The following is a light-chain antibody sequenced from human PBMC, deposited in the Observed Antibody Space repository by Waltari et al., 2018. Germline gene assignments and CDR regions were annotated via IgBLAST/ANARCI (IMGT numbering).Light chain of an antibody. Sequence: QSALTQPASVSGSPGQSITISCTGTSSDVGSYNVVHWYQQNPGKAPKLVIYEVTKRPSGVSNRFSGSKAGNTASLTISGLQAEDEADYYCCSYAGRSTYVFGTGTKVSV. CDR1: SSDVGSYNV. CDR2: EVT. J-gene: IGLJ1*01. CDR3: CSYAGRSTYV. V-gene: IGLV2-23*02.